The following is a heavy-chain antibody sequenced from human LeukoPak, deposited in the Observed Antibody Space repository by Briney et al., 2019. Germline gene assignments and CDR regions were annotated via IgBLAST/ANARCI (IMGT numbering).Heavy chain of an antibody. J-gene: IGHJ5*02. D-gene: IGHD1-26*01. CDR1: GGSISSGDYY. CDR2: IYYSGST. V-gene: IGHV4-30-4*08. Sequence: SETLSLTCTVSGGSISSGDYYWSWIRQPPGKGLEWIGYIYYSGSTYYNPSLKSRVTISVDTSKNQFSLKLSSVTAADTAVYYCARDLVGATEFDPWGQGTLVTVSS. CDR3: ARDLVGATEFDP.